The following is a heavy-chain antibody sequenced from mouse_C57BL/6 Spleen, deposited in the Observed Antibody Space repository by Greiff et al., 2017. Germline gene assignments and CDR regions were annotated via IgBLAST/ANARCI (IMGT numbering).Heavy chain of an antibody. CDR2: IWRGGST. J-gene: IGHJ2*01. V-gene: IGHV2-5*01. CDR3: AKTENGSSSVLDY. D-gene: IGHD1-1*01. CDR1: GFSLTSYG. Sequence: VQLVESGPGLVQPSQSLSITCTVSGFSLTSYGVHWVRQSPGKGLEWLGVIWRGGSTDYNAAFMSRLSITKDNSKSQVFFKMNSLQADDTAIYYCAKTENGSSSVLDYWGQGTTLTVSS.